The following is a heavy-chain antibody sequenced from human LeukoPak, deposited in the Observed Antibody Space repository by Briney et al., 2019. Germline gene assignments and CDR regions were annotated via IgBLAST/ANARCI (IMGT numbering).Heavy chain of an antibody. V-gene: IGHV7-4-1*02. CDR1: GYTFTSYA. Sequence: ASVKVSCKASGYTFTSYAMNWVRQAPGQGLEWMGWINTNTGNPTYAQGFTGRFAFSLDTSVSTAYLQISSLKAEDTAVYYCARENPYGSGGYYKSFDYWGQGTLVTISS. CDR2: INTNTGNP. J-gene: IGHJ4*02. D-gene: IGHD3-10*01. CDR3: ARENPYGSGGYYKSFDY.